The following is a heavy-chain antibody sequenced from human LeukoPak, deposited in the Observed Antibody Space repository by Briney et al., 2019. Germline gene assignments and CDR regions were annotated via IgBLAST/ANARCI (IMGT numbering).Heavy chain of an antibody. D-gene: IGHD6-13*01. CDR2: IYYSGIT. CDR1: GGSISSSSYY. J-gene: IGHJ4*02. V-gene: IGHV4-39*01. CDR3: ARIVIAAAGGFDY. Sequence: ETLSLTCTVSGGSISSSSYYWGWIRQPPGKGLEWIGNIYYSGITYSNPSLNSRDTISVDTSKNQLSLKLSSVTAADTAVYYCARIVIAAAGGFDYWGQGTLVTVSS.